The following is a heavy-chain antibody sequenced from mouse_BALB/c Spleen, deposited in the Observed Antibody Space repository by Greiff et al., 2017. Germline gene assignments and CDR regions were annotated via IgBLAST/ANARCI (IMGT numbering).Heavy chain of an antibody. V-gene: IGHV14-3*02. CDR1: GFNIKDTY. CDR2: IDPANGNT. Sequence: VHVKQSGAELVKPGASVKLSCTASGFNIKDTYMHWVKQRPEQGLEWIGRIDPANGNTKYDPKFQGKATITADTSSNTAYLQLSSLTSEDTAVYYCARWDGEGFDYWGQGTTLTVSS. D-gene: IGHD4-1*01. J-gene: IGHJ2*01. CDR3: ARWDGEGFDY.